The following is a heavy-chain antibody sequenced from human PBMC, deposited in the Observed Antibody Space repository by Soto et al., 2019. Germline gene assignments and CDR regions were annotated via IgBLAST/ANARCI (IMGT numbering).Heavy chain of an antibody. CDR1: GFTFSSYA. CDR3: ARVHSSSLDY. Sequence: GGSLRLSCAASGFTFSSYAMSWVRQAPGKGLEWVSAISGSGGSTYYADSVKGRFTISRDNSKNTLYLQMNSLRAEDTAVYYSARVHSSSLDYGGQGTLVTVSS. V-gene: IGHV3-23*01. D-gene: IGHD6-13*01. CDR2: ISGSGGST. J-gene: IGHJ4*02.